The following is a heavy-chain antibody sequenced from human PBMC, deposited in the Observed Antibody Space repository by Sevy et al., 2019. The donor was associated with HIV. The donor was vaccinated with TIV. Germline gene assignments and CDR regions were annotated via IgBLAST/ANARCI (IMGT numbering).Heavy chain of an antibody. V-gene: IGHV3-43*01. D-gene: IGHD2-21*02. Sequence: GGSLRLSCAASGFTFDDYTMHWVRLAPGKGLEWVSLLNWNGDDTYYADSVKGRFTISRDNSRNSLYLQMNSLRTEDTALYYCAKERNCGRDCLYFQHWGQGTLVTVSS. CDR2: LNWNGDDT. CDR1: GFTFDDYT. J-gene: IGHJ1*01. CDR3: AKERNCGRDCLYFQH.